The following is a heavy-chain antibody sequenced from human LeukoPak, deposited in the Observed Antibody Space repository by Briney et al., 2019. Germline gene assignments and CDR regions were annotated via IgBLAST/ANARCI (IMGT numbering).Heavy chain of an antibody. V-gene: IGHV3-9*01. D-gene: IGHD6-13*01. J-gene: IGHJ4*02. CDR1: GFTFDDYA. Sequence: GGSLRLSCAASGFTFDDYAMHWIRQAPGKGLEWVSGISWNSGSIDYADSVKGRFTISRDNAKNSLYLQMNSLRAEDTALYYCAKDIAAAGLDYWGQGTLVTVSS. CDR2: ISWNSGSI. CDR3: AKDIAAAGLDY.